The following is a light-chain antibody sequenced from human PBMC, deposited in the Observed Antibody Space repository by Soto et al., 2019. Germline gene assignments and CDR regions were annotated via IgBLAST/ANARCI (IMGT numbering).Light chain of an antibody. V-gene: IGKV1-5*01. CDR1: QSISSW. Sequence: IKITLSPFTFSASVGERATITCRASQSISSWLAWYQQKPGKAPKLLIYDASSLESGVPSRFSGSGSGTEFTLTSSSLQPDDFATYYWQQYNSYSTFGQGTKVDVK. CDR3: QQYNSYST. J-gene: IGKJ1*01. CDR2: DAS.